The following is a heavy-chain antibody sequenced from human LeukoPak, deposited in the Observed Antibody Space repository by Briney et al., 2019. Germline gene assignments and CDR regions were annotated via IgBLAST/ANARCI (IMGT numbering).Heavy chain of an antibody. J-gene: IGHJ4*02. CDR1: GFTLSSYW. Sequence: GGSLRLSCAASGFTLSSYWMSWFRQAPGKGLEWVANIKRDGSEKYYVDSVKGRFTISRDNAKNSLYLQMNSLRVEDTAVYYCVRDDGAVKPYWGQGTLVTASS. D-gene: IGHD6-19*01. CDR2: IKRDGSEK. CDR3: VRDDGAVKPY. V-gene: IGHV3-7*01.